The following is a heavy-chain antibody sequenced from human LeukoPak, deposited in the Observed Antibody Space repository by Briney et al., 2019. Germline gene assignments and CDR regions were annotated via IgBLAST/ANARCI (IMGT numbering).Heavy chain of an antibody. CDR3: ARETGDDSSGYYPDY. CDR2: IKQDGSEK. J-gene: IGHJ4*02. CDR1: GFTFSSYW. V-gene: IGHV3-7*01. Sequence: GGSLRLSCAASGFTFSSYWMSWVRQAPGKGLEWVANIKQDGSEKYYVDSVKGRFTISRDNPKNTLYLQMNSLRAEDTAVYYCARETGDDSSGYYPDYWGQGTLVTVSS. D-gene: IGHD3-22*01.